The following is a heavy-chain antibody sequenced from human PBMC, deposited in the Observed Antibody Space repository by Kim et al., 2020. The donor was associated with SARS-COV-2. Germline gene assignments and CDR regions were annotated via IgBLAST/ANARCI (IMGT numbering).Heavy chain of an antibody. Sequence: GGSLRLSCAASGFTFSSYSMNWVRQAPGKGLEWVSYISSSSSTIYYADSVKGRFTISRDNAKNSLYLQMNSLRDEDTAVYYCARVQLEYYDILTGYYPYYYYGMDVWGQGTTVTVSS. CDR1: GFTFSSYS. CDR3: ARVQLEYYDILTGYYPYYYYGMDV. J-gene: IGHJ6*02. D-gene: IGHD3-9*01. V-gene: IGHV3-48*02. CDR2: ISSSSSTI.